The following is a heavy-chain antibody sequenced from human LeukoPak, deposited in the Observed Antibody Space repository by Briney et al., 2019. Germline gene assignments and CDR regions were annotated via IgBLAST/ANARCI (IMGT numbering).Heavy chain of an antibody. D-gene: IGHD5-12*01. J-gene: IGHJ4*02. CDR3: ARDGYSGSDAL. V-gene: IGHV4-59*01. Sequence: SETLSLTCTVSGGSISTYYWTWIRQPPGKGLEWIGYIYHSGSTNYNPSLKSRVTISVDTSQNQFSLKLSSVTAADTAVYYCARDGYSGSDALWGQGTLVTVSA. CDR2: IYHSGST. CDR1: GGSISTYY.